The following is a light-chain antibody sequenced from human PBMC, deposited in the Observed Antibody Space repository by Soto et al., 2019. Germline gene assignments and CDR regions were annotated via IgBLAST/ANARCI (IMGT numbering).Light chain of an antibody. CDR2: AAS. CDR3: QKYNSAPHT. V-gene: IGKV1-27*01. J-gene: IGKJ4*01. Sequence: DIQMTQSPSSLSASVGDRVTITCRASQDISNYLVWYQQKPGKAPKILIYAASTLQSGVPSRFSGSGSGTDFTLTISTLQPEDVANYYCQKYNSAPHTFGGGTKVEIK. CDR1: QDISNY.